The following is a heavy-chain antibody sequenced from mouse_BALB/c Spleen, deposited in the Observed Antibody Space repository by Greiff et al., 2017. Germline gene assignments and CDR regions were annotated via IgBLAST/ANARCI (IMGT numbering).Heavy chain of an antibody. Sequence: QVQLQQPGAELVKPGASVKMSCKASGYTFTSYNMHWVKQTPGQGLEWIGAIYPGNGDTSYNQKFKGKATLTADKSSSTAYMQLSSLTSEDSAVYYCAIYYDYDVFDYWGQGTTLTVSS. CDR3: AIYYDYDVFDY. V-gene: IGHV1-12*01. CDR2: IYPGNGDT. CDR1: GYTFTSYN. J-gene: IGHJ2*01. D-gene: IGHD2-4*01.